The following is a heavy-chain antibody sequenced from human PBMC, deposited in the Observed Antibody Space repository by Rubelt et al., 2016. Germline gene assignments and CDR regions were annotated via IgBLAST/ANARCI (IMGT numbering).Heavy chain of an antibody. CDR3: ARGDAGYSYGDYYYYGMDV. J-gene: IGHJ6*02. D-gene: IGHD5-18*01. CDR1: SYA. V-gene: IGHV3-30*04. CDR2: ISYDGSNK. Sequence: SYAMHWVRQAPGKGLEWVAVISYDGSNKYYADSVKGRFTISRDNSKNTLYLQMNSLRAEDTAVYYCARGDAGYSYGDYYYYGMDVWGQGTTVTVSS.